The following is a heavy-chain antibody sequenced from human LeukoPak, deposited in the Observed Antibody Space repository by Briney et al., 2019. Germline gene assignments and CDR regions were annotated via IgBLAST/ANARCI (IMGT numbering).Heavy chain of an antibody. Sequence: LPGGSLRLSCAASGFTFNTYAMNWVRQAPGKGLEWVAVISHDGGNAHYADSVKGRFTISRDNTDNTLYLQMNSPRVDDTAFYYCASARNTDVWNPLDYWGQGTLVTVSS. D-gene: IGHD3-3*01. J-gene: IGHJ4*02. CDR3: ASARNTDVWNPLDY. CDR2: ISHDGGNA. V-gene: IGHV3-30-3*01. CDR1: GFTFNTYA.